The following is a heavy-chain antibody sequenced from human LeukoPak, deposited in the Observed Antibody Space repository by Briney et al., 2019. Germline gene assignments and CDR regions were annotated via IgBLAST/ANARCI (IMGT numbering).Heavy chain of an antibody. J-gene: IGHJ5*02. V-gene: IGHV5-51*01. CDR3: ARQGCSSTSCYNWFDP. CDR2: IYPGDSDT. Sequence: GESLKISCKGSGYSFTSYWIGWVRQMPGKGLEWMGIIYPGDSDTRYSPSFQGQATISADKSISTAYLQWSSLKASDTAMYYCARQGCSSTSCYNWFDPWGQGTLVTVSS. D-gene: IGHD2-2*01. CDR1: GYSFTSYW.